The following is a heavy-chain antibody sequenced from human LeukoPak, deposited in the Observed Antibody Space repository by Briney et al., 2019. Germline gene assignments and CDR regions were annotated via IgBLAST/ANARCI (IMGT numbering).Heavy chain of an antibody. D-gene: IGHD2-15*01. CDR1: GFTFGDYA. J-gene: IGHJ4*02. CDR2: ISGSGGST. Sequence: GGSLRLSCTASGFTFGDYAMSWVRQAPGKGLEWVSAISGSGGSTYYADSMKGRFTISRDNSKNTLYLQMNSLRAEDTAVYYCAKTLGYCSGGSCYSGVIDYWGQGTLVTVSS. V-gene: IGHV3-23*01. CDR3: AKTLGYCSGGSCYSGVIDY.